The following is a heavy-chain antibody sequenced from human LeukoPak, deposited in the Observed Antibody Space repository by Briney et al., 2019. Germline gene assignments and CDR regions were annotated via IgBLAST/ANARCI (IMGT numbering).Heavy chain of an antibody. V-gene: IGHV4-4*02. CDR1: GGSISSSNW. J-gene: IGHJ4*02. CDR2: IYRSENP. D-gene: IGHD2-2*01. Sequence: SGTLSLTCAVSGGSISSSNWWRWVRQPPGRGLEWIGYIYRSENPTYNPSLKGRVTMSADKPKNQFSLRLSSVTAADTAVYYCARDPHCSSTNCPFDYWGQGTLVIVSS. CDR3: ARDPHCSSTNCPFDY.